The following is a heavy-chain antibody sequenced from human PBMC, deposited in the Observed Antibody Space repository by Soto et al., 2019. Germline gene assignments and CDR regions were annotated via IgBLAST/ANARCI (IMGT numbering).Heavy chain of an antibody. CDR2: ISSSSNTI. D-gene: IGHD4-17*01. CDR1: QFTFSRYS. CDR3: ARRYGDYEGDDY. Sequence: EVQLVESGGGLVQPGGSLRLSCVGSQFTFSRYSMNWVRQAPGKGLEWVSYISSSSNTIYYADSVKGRFTISRDNAKNSLYLQMNNLRDEDTAVYYCARRYGDYEGDDYWGQGTLFTVSS. V-gene: IGHV3-48*02. J-gene: IGHJ4*02.